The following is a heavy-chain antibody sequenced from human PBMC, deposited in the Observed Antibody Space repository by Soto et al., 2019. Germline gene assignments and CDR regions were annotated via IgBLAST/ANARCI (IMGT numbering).Heavy chain of an antibody. Sequence: AGGSLRLSCAASGFTFRNYGMHWVRQAPGKGLEWVATIRYDGSNNYYLDSAEGRFTVSRDISKNTLYLQMNTLRAEDTAVYYCARDLSGPLDYWGQGTLVTVSS. CDR1: GFTFRNYG. J-gene: IGHJ4*02. CDR2: IRYDGSNN. V-gene: IGHV3-30*02. CDR3: ARDLSGPLDY.